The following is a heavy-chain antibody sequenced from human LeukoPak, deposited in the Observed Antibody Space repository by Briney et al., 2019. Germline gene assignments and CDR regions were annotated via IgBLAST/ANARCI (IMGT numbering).Heavy chain of an antibody. CDR2: FYSTGST. CDR1: GGSISSYY. J-gene: IGHJ3*02. D-gene: IGHD1-26*01. V-gene: IGHV4-4*07. CDR3: AKTGYSGSYRGAFDI. Sequence: SETLSLTCTVSGGSISSYYWTWIRQPAGKGLEWIGRFYSTGSTNYNPSLKSRVTMSVDTSKNQFSLKLSSVTAADTAVFYCAKTGYSGSYRGAFDIWGQGTMVTVSS.